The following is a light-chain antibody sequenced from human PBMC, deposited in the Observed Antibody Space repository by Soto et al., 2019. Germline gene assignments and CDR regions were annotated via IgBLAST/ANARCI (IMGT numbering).Light chain of an antibody. V-gene: IGLV2-14*01. CDR2: DVS. J-gene: IGLJ3*02. CDR3: SSYTSSRPWV. CDR1: SNDVGGYNY. Sequence: QSALTQPASVSGSPGQSITISCTGTSNDVGGYNYVSWYQQYPGKAPKLMIYDVSNRPSGVSNRFSGSKSGNTASLTISGLQAEDEADYYCSSYTSSRPWVFGGGTKLTVL.